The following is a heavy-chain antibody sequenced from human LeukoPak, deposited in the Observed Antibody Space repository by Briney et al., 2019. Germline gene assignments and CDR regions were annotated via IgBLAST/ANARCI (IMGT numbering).Heavy chain of an antibody. CDR2: IYPGDSDR. D-gene: IGHD1-26*01. J-gene: IGHJ4*02. Sequence: GESLKISCKGSGYTFSTYWIGWVRQMPGKGLEWMGIIYPGDSDRRYSPSFQGQVTISADKSISTAYLQWSSLKASDTAMYYCARRSGGSYYDYWGQGTLVTVSS. CDR3: ARRSGGSYYDY. CDR1: GYTFSTYW. V-gene: IGHV5-51*01.